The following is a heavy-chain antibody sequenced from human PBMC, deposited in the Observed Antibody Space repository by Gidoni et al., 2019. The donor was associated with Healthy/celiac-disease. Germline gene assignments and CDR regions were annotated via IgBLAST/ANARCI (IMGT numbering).Heavy chain of an antibody. J-gene: IGHJ3*02. Sequence: HVQLQESGPGLVKPSQTLSLPCPVSGGSISSGSYYWSWIRQPAGKGLEWIGRIYTSGSTNYNPSLKSRVTISVDTSKNQFSLKLSSVTAADTAVYYCARDVLLWFGELSAFDIWGQGTMVTVSS. CDR2: IYTSGST. V-gene: IGHV4-61*02. D-gene: IGHD3-10*01. CDR1: GGSISSGSYY. CDR3: ARDVLLWFGELSAFDI.